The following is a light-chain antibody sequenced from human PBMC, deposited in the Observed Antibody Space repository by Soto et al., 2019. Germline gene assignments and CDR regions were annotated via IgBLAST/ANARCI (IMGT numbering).Light chain of an antibody. J-gene: IGKJ1*01. CDR3: QYYYSWPPT. CDR2: GAS. Sequence: EIVMTQSPATLSVSPGERATLSCRASQSVRSNLAWYQQKPGQAPRLLIYGASTRATGIPARFSGSGSGTEFTLTISRLQSEDFAVYFCQYYYSWPPTLGHWAEGEIK. CDR1: QSVRSN. V-gene: IGKV3-15*01.